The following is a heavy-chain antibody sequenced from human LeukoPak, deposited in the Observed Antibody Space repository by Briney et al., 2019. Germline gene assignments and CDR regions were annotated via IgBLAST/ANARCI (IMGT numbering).Heavy chain of an antibody. J-gene: IGHJ4*02. CDR3: AKEGSGWYGKYYFDY. CDR1: GFTFSSYA. Sequence: QSGGSLRLSCAASGFTFSSYAMSWVRQAPGKGLEWVSAISGSGGSTYYADSVKGRFTISRDNSKNTLYLQMSSLRAEDTAVYYCAKEGSGWYGKYYFDYWGQGTLVTVSS. CDR2: ISGSGGST. D-gene: IGHD6-19*01. V-gene: IGHV3-23*01.